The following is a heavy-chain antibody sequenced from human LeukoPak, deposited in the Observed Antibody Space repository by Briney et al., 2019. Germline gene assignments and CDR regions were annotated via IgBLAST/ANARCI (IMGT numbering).Heavy chain of an antibody. CDR2: ISAYNGNT. V-gene: IGHV1-18*04. J-gene: IGHJ4*02. D-gene: IGHD6-19*01. Sequence: ASVKVSCKASGYTFTGYHMHWVRQAPGQGLEWMGWISAYNGNTNYAQYFQGRVTMTTDTSTNTAFMDLRSLRSDDTAVYYCARTSESGWREFDYWGQGTLDTVSS. CDR3: ARTSESGWREFDY. CDR1: GYTFTGYH.